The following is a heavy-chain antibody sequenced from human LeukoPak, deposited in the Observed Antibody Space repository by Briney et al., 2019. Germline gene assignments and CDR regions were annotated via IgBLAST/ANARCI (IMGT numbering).Heavy chain of an antibody. CDR2: INPNSGGT. J-gene: IGHJ4*02. V-gene: IGHV1-2*02. CDR3: AREDDFWSATALDY. D-gene: IGHD3-3*01. CDR1: GYTIISYG. Sequence: ASVKVSCKASGYTIISYGISWVRQAPGQGLEWMGWINPNSGGTNYAQKFQGRVTMTRDTSISTAYMELSRLRSDDTAVYYCAREDDFWSATALDYWGQGTLVTVSS.